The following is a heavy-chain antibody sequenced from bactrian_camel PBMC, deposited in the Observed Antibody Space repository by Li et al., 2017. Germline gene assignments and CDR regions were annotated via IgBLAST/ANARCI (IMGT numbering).Heavy chain of an antibody. J-gene: IGHJ6*01. D-gene: IGHD1*01. Sequence: HVQLVESGGGSALAGGSVRLSCAASGYTFNTYGWFRQAPGQEREGVAAIDTGDGSTYYLNSVEGRFTISHDNAKNTLYLQMNSLKPEDTAIYYCAVRLNSGCPVFAKDFAYWGQGTQVTVS. CDR1: GYTFNTYG. CDR2: IDTGDGST. V-gene: IGHV3S1*01. CDR3: AVRLNSGCPVFAKDFAY.